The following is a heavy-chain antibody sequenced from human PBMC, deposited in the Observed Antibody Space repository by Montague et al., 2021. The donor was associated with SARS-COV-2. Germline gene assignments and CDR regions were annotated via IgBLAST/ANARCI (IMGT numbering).Heavy chain of an antibody. D-gene: IGHD4-17*01. CDR2: IYSSGST. J-gene: IGHJ6*02. CDR1: GGSIRSGSYY. Sequence: TLSLTCTVSGGSIRSGSYYWSWIRQPAGEGLEWIGRIYSSGSTNYNPSLKSRVTMPVDTSKNQFSLKVSSVTAADTAMYYCARDYGDYSYYYGLDVWGQGTTVTVSS. CDR3: ARDYGDYSYYYGLDV. V-gene: IGHV4-61*02.